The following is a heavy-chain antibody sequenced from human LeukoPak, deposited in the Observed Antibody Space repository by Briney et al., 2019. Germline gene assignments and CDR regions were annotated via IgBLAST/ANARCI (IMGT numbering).Heavy chain of an antibody. CDR2: INPGGSSI. J-gene: IGHJ4*02. CDR1: ELTFSSYW. CDR3: ARSNQADDY. Sequence: GGSLRLSCAASELTFSSYWMHWVRQVPGKGLVWVARINPGGSSITYADSVKGRFTISRDNAKNTLYLQMDSLRAEDTGVYYCARSNQADDYWGQGTLVTVSS. V-gene: IGHV3-74*01. D-gene: IGHD1-14*01.